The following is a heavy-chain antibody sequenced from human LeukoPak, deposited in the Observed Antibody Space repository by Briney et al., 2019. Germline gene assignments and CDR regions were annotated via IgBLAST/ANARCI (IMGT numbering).Heavy chain of an antibody. V-gene: IGHV1-46*01. CDR2: INPSGGST. Sequence: ASVKVSCKASGYTFTSYYMHWVRQAPGQGLEWMGIINPSGGSTSYAQKFQGRVTMTRDTSTSTVYMELSSLRPEDTAVYYCARDPRDYDILTGVLWGCWFDPWGQGTLVTVSS. CDR1: GYTFTSYY. CDR3: ARDPRDYDILTGVLWGCWFDP. J-gene: IGHJ5*02. D-gene: IGHD3-9*01.